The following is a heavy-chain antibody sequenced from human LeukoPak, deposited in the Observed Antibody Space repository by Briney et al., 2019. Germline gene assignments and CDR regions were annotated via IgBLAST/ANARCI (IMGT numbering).Heavy chain of an antibody. CDR2: ISGSGGSI. CDR3: AKGGDGYNYYFDY. Sequence: SGGSLSLSCTASGFTFSDYAMSWVRQAPGKGLEWVSGISGSGGSIRYADSVKGRFIISRDNSKNTLYLQMNSLRAEDTAVYYCAKGGDGYNYYFDYWGQETLVTVSS. J-gene: IGHJ4*02. D-gene: IGHD5-24*01. V-gene: IGHV3-23*01. CDR1: GFTFSDYA.